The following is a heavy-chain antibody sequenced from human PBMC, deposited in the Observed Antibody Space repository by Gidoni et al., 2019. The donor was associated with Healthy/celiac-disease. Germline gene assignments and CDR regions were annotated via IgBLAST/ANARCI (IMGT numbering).Heavy chain of an antibody. V-gene: IGHV3-49*05. J-gene: IGHJ3*02. CDR2: IRSKAYGGTT. CDR1: GFTFGDYA. D-gene: IGHD2-15*01. CDR3: TRDQATAGCSGGSCPLHAFDI. Sequence: EVQLVESGGGLVKPGRSLRLSCTASGFTFGDYAMSWFRQAPGKGLEWVGFIRSKAYGGTTEYAASVKGRFTISRDDSKSIAYLQMNSLKTEDTAVYYCTRDQATAGCSGGSCPLHAFDIWGQGTMVTVSS.